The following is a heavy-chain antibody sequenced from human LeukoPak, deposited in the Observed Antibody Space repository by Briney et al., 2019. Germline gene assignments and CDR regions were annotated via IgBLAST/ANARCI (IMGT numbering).Heavy chain of an antibody. CDR2: INSDGSWT. Sequence: GGSLRLSCAASGNYWMHWVRQAPGKGLVWVSHINSDGSWTSYADSVKGRFTISKDNAKNTVYLQMNNLRAEDTDVYYCVSFYETYWGRGTLVTVSS. D-gene: IGHD2-2*01. CDR3: VSFYETY. CDR1: GNYW. V-gene: IGHV3-74*01. J-gene: IGHJ4*02.